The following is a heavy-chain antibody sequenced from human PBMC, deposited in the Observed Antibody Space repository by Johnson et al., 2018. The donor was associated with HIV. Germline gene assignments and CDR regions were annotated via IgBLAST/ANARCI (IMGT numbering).Heavy chain of an antibody. CDR3: AKTAWVFEGDASDI. Sequence: VESGGVVVQPGGSLRLSCAASGFTFDDYAMHWVRQAPGKGLEWVSLISWDGGSTYYADSVKGRFTISRDNSKNTLYLQMNSLRAEDTAIYYCAKTAWVFEGDASDIWGQGTMVTVSS. D-gene: IGHD3-3*01. CDR2: ISWDGGST. V-gene: IGHV3-43D*04. J-gene: IGHJ3*02. CDR1: GFTFDDYA.